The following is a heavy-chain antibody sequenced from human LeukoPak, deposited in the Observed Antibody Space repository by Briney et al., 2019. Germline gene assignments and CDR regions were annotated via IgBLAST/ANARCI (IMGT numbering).Heavy chain of an antibody. J-gene: IGHJ4*02. CDR2: IYYSGST. V-gene: IGHV4-61*01. D-gene: IGHD3-3*01. CDR3: ARGRPPPPLRFLEWLPYSGFDY. CDR1: GGSVSSGSYY. Sequence: SETLSLTCTVSGGSVSSGSYYWSWIRQPPGKGLEWIGYIYYSGSTNYNPSLKSRVTISVDTSKNQFSLKLSSVTAADTAVYYCARGRPPPPLRFLEWLPYSGFDYWGQGTLVTVSS.